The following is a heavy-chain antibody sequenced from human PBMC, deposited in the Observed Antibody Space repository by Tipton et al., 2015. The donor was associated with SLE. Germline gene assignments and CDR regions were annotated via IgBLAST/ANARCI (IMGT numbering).Heavy chain of an antibody. J-gene: IGHJ3*02. V-gene: IGHV4-61*02. CDR1: GGSISSGSYY. CDR2: IYTSGST. D-gene: IGHD3-16*01. Sequence: TLSLTCTVSGGSISSGSYYWSWIRQPAGKGLEWIGRIYTSGSTNYNPSLKSRVTISVDTSKNQFSLKLSSVTAADTAVYYCASLGGGYDAFDIWGQGTMVTVSS. CDR3: ASLGGGYDAFDI.